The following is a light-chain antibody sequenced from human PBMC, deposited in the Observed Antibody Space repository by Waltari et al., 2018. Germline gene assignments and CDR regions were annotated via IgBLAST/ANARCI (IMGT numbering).Light chain of an antibody. J-gene: IGLJ3*02. V-gene: IGLV1-47*01. CDR2: RNN. CDR3: ATWDDSLTGWV. CDR1: SPNIGSYY. Sequence: QSVLTQPPSASGTPGQRVTISCSGSSPNIGSYYVYWYQQLSGTAPKLLIYRNNERPSGVPDRFSGSKSGTSASLAITGLRSEDEAHYYCATWDDSLTGWVFGGGTKLAV.